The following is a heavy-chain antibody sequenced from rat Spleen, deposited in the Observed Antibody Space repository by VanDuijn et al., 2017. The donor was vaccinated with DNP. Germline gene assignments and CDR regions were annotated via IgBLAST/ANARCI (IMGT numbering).Heavy chain of an antibody. V-gene: IGHV3-1*01. J-gene: IGHJ4*01. CDR2: ISYSGTT. CDR1: GYSITSNY. D-gene: IGHD1-2*01. CDR3: ARWSSYIYAMDA. Sequence: EVQLQESGPGLVKPSQSLSLTCSVTGYSITSNYWDWIRKFPGNKMEWIGHISYSGTTSYTPSLKSRISITRDTSKNQFFLQLNSVTTEDTATYYCARWSSYIYAMDAWGQGTSVTVSS.